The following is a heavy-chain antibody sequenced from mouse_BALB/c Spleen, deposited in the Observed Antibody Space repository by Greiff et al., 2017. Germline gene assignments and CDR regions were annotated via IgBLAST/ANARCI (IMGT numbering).Heavy chain of an antibody. CDR1: GFSLTGYG. CDR2: IWGDGST. J-gene: IGHJ4*01. CDR3: ARDSPYGNYSYYAMDY. V-gene: IGHV2-6-7*01. D-gene: IGHD2-1*01. Sequence: VQLKESGPGLVAPSQSLSITCTVSGFSLTGYGVNWVRQPPGKGLEWLGMIWGDGSTDYNSALKSRLSISKDNSKSQVFLKMNSLQTDDTARYYCARDSPYGNYSYYAMDYWGQGTSVTVSS.